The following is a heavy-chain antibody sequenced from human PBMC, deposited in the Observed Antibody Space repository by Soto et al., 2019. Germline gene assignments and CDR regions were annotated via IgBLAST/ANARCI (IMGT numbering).Heavy chain of an antibody. V-gene: IGHV4-39*01. CDR1: GGSISSSSYY. Sequence: QLQLQESGPGLVKPSETLSLTCTVSGGSISSSSYYWGWIRQPPGKGLEWIGSIYYSGSTYYNPSLKSRVTISVDTSKNQFSLKLSSVTAADTAVYYCARHPGGGDYYYYYGMDVWGQGTTVTVSS. CDR3: ARHPGGGDYYYYYGMDV. J-gene: IGHJ6*02. CDR2: IYYSGST. D-gene: IGHD4-17*01.